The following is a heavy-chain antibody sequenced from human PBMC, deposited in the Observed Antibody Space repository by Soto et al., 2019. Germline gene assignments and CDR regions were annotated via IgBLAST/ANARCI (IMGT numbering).Heavy chain of an antibody. J-gene: IGHJ5*02. Sequence: PGGSLRLSCAASGFTFSNYEMNWVRQAPGTGLERNSHICTSGRTIFYADSVTGRFTISRDNTKNSLYLQMNSLRAEDTAIYYCARVAITFAGCPGDNFGFDPWGRGTLVTVSS. CDR1: GFTFSNYE. V-gene: IGHV3-48*03. CDR3: ARVAITFAGCPGDNFGFDP. CDR2: ICTSGRTI. D-gene: IGHD3-16*01.